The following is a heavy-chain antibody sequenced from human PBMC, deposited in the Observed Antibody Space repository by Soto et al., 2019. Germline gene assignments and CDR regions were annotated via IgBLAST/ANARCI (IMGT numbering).Heavy chain of an antibody. Sequence: PVGSLRLSCVASEFTFTNYWMTWVRQAPGKGLEWVSNIKQDSSEEYYVDSGRGRFTISRDNADNSLFLQMNSLRAEDTAIYYCARAYQYDSSFGAFDIWGQGTMVTVSS. CDR1: EFTFTNYW. V-gene: IGHV3-7*01. CDR3: ARAYQYDSSFGAFDI. CDR2: IKQDSSEE. J-gene: IGHJ3*02. D-gene: IGHD3-22*01.